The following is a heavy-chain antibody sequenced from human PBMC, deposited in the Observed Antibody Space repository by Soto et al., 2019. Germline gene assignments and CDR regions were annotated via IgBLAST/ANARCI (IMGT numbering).Heavy chain of an antibody. Sequence: GASVKVSCKASGYTFSNYYMHWVRQAPGQGLEWMGGINPNGDTTYYAQKFLGRLTVTRDTSTSTVYMELSSLRSDDTAVYYCAREGATAAKMLDYWGQGTLVTVSS. CDR2: INPNGDTT. J-gene: IGHJ4*02. CDR3: AREGATAAKMLDY. V-gene: IGHV1-46*01. D-gene: IGHD2-2*01. CDR1: GYTFSNYY.